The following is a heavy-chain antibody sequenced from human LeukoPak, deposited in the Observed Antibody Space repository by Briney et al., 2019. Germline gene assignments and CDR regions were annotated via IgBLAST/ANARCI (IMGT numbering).Heavy chain of an antibody. D-gene: IGHD5-24*01. Sequence: SETLSLTCTVSGGSISSYYWSWIRQPPGKGLEWIGYIYHSGSTNSNPSLKSRVTISLDTSKNQFSLKLSSVTAADTAVYYCARGARAGYNLEPFDYWGQGTLVTVSS. J-gene: IGHJ4*02. V-gene: IGHV4-59*01. CDR1: GGSISSYY. CDR3: ARGARAGYNLEPFDY. CDR2: IYHSGST.